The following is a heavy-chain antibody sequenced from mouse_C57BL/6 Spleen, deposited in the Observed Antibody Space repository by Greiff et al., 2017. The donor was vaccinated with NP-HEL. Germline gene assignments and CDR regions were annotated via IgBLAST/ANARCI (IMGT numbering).Heavy chain of an antibody. CDR1: GFTFSDYG. V-gene: IGHV5-15*01. CDR2: ISNLAYSI. Sequence: EVQGVESGGGLVQPGGSLKLSCAASGFTFSDYGMAWVRPAPRKGPEWVAFISNLAYSIYYADTVTGRFTISRENAKNTLYLEMSSLRSEDTAMYYCARRAVGGYFDVWGTGTTVTVSS. J-gene: IGHJ1*03. CDR3: ARRAVGGYFDV.